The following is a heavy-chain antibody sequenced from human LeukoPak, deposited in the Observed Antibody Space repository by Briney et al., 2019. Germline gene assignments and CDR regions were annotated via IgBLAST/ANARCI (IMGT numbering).Heavy chain of an antibody. Sequence: GGSLRLSCAASGFSLSSYIMHWVRQAPGKGLECVSSISSITGFIHYADSVKGRFTISRDNAKNSVFLQMDSLRAEDTAVYYCARYISGTYYSDYWGQGTLVTVSS. CDR1: GFSLSSYI. V-gene: IGHV3-21*06. D-gene: IGHD3-10*01. CDR3: ARYISGTYYSDY. CDR2: ISSITGFI. J-gene: IGHJ4*02.